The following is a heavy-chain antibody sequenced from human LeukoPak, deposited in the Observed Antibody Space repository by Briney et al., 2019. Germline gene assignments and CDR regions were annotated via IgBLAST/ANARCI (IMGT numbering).Heavy chain of an antibody. CDR3: ARAAFRSGPDY. V-gene: IGHV4-59*08. D-gene: IGHD6-25*01. CDR1: GGSISSYY. J-gene: IGHJ4*02. Sequence: PSETLSLTCTVSGGSISSYYWSWIRQPPGKGLGWIGYIYYSGSTNYNPSLKSRVTISVDTSKNQFSLKLSSVTAADTAVYYCARAAFRSGPDYWGQGTLVTVSS. CDR2: IYYSGST.